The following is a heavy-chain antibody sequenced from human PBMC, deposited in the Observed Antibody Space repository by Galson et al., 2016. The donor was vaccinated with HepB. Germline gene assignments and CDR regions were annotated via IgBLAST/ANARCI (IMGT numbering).Heavy chain of an antibody. V-gene: IGHV3-23*01. Sequence: SLRLSCAASGFAFSSYAMIWVRQAPGKKLEWVSSISGSGATTYYAGSVKGRFTVSRDNSKNILYLQMSSLRAEDTAVYYLAGVGAVGMGNAFDPWGQGTLGTVSS. CDR2: ISGSGATT. D-gene: IGHD6-13*01. CDR1: GFAFSSYA. CDR3: AGVGAVGMGNAFDP. J-gene: IGHJ5*02.